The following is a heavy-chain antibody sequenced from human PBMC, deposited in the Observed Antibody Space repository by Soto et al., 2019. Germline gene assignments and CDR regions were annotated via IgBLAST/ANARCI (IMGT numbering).Heavy chain of an antibody. V-gene: IGHV1-8*01. D-gene: IGHD3-10*01. J-gene: IGHJ4*02. CDR3: AKVTRQGSAIDFDY. Sequence: QVQLVQSGAELKKPGASVKVSCKASGYTFSNYDMNWVRQATGQGPEWIGWVNPNNGDTGYAQKFQGRVTLTTDISTKTAYMVLTSLRSEDKDIYYCAKVTRQGSAIDFDYWGQGTQITVSS. CDR1: GYTFSNYD. CDR2: VNPNNGDT.